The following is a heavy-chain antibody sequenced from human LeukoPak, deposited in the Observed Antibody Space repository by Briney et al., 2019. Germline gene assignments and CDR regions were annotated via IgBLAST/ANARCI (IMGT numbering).Heavy chain of an antibody. D-gene: IGHD3-22*01. V-gene: IGHV3-21*04. J-gene: IGHJ4*02. Sequence: GGSLRLSCAASGFTFSSYSMNWVRQAPGKGLEWVSSISSSSSYIYYADSVKGRFTISRDNSKNTLYLQMNSLRAEDTAVYYCAKDLYYDSSGYYRDWGQGTLVTVSS. CDR3: AKDLYYDSSGYYRD. CDR1: GFTFSSYS. CDR2: ISSSSSYI.